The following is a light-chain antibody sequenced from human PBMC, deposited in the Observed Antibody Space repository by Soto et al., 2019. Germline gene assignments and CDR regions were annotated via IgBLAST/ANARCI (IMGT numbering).Light chain of an antibody. Sequence: ALTQPASVSGSPGQSITISCTGTRSDVGGYNYVSWYKQKPGKAPKLVIYDVSHRPSGVSDRFFGSKSGNTASLIISGLQAEDEADYYCFSYSTSRARIFGGGTKLTVL. CDR3: FSYSTSRARI. CDR1: RSDVGGYNY. CDR2: DVS. J-gene: IGLJ2*01. V-gene: IGLV2-14*01.